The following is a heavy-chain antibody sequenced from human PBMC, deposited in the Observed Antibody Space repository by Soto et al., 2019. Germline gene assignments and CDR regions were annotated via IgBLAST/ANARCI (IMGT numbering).Heavy chain of an antibody. CDR3: AKNRGGSGWWFDY. V-gene: IGHV3-23*01. CDR1: GFTFSTYD. J-gene: IGHJ4*02. Sequence: GESLKISCAASGFTFSTYDMNWVRQAPGKGLEWVSSITNSGVTTYYADSVKGRFTISRDNSKDTLYLQINSLRVEDTALYYWAKNRGGSGWWFDYWGQGTLVTVSS. CDR2: ITNSGVTT. D-gene: IGHD6-19*01.